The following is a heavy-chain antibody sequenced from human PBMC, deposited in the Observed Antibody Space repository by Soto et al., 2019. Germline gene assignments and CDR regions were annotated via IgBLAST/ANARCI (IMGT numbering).Heavy chain of an antibody. CDR2: ISYDGSNK. Sequence: PGGSLRLSCAASGFTFSSYAMHWVRQAPGKGLEWVAVISYDGSNKYYADSVKGRFTISRDNSKNTLYLQMNSLRAEDTAVYYCARVPFMLGWYYPYYYYGMDVWGQGTTVTVSS. D-gene: IGHD6-19*01. J-gene: IGHJ6*02. CDR1: GFTFSSYA. V-gene: IGHV3-30-3*01. CDR3: ARVPFMLGWYYPYYYYGMDV.